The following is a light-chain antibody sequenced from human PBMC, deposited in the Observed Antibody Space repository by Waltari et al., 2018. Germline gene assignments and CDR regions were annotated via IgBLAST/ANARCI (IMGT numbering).Light chain of an antibody. CDR2: QAS. V-gene: IGKV1-5*03. Sequence: DIQMPQSPSTLSAFVGDKVTITCRASQSISNYLAWYQQKPGKAPKLLIFQASSLESGVPSRFSGSGSGTEFTLTISSLQPDDFATYYCQHYNDYSGTFGQGTKVEIK. CDR3: QHYNDYSGT. CDR1: QSISNY. J-gene: IGKJ1*01.